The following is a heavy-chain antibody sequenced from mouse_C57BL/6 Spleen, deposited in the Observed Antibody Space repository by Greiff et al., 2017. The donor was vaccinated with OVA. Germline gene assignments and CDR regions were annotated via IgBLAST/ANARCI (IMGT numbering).Heavy chain of an antibody. CDR3: AREGYYCY. D-gene: IGHD2-12*01. CDR1: GYTFTSYW. Sequence: QVQLQQPGAELVKPGASVKMSCKASGYTFTSYWITWVKQRPGQGLEWIGAIYPGSGSHNYNEKFKSKAKLTVVTSSSSAYMQHSSLTSEESAVYYCAREGYYCYWGQGATLSVAS. J-gene: IGHJ2*01. CDR2: IYPGSGSH. V-gene: IGHV1-55*01.